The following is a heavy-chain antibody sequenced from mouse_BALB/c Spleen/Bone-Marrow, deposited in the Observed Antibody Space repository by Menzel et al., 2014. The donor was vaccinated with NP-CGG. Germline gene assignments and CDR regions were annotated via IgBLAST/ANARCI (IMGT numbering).Heavy chain of an antibody. CDR3: ARDYYGSSYDY. CDR1: GYAFSSSW. J-gene: IGHJ2*01. V-gene: IGHV1-82*01. CDR2: IYPGDGDT. D-gene: IGHD1-1*01. Sequence: VQLQQSGPELVKPGASVKISCKASGYAFSSSWMNWVKQRPGQGLEWIGRIYPGDGDTNYNGKFKGKASLTADKSSSTAYMQPSSLTSVDSAVYFCARDYYGSSYDYWGQGTTLTVSS.